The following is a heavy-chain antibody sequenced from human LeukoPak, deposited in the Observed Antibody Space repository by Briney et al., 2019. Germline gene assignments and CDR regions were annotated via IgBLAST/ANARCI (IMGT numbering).Heavy chain of an antibody. V-gene: IGHV1-18*01. CDR1: GYTFTSHG. J-gene: IGHJ4*02. Sequence: ASVKVSCKASGYTFTSHGISWVRQAPGQGLEWMGWISAYNGNTNYAQKLQGRVTMTTDTSTSTAYMELRGLRSDDTAVYYCARLGSSVSYFDYWGQGTLVTVSS. D-gene: IGHD6-6*01. CDR2: ISAYNGNT. CDR3: ARLGSSVSYFDY.